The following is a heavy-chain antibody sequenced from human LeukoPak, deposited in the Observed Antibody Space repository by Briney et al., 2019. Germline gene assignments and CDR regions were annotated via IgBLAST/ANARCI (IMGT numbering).Heavy chain of an antibody. CDR3: ARDKGDYSFDY. D-gene: IGHD2-21*02. V-gene: IGHV3-48*03. CDR1: GFTFSSYE. Sequence: GGSLRLSCAASGFTFSSYEMHWVRQAPGKGLEWVSYISSRGGTIYYADSVKGRFTISRDNAKNSLYLQVNSLRAEDTAVYYCARDKGDYSFDYWGQGTLVTVSS. J-gene: IGHJ4*02. CDR2: ISSRGGTI.